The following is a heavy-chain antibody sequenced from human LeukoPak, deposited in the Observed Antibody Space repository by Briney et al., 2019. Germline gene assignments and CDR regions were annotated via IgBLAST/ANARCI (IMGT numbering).Heavy chain of an antibody. CDR2: INHSGST. Sequence: SETLSLTCAVYGGSFSGYYWSWIRQPPGKGLEWIGEINHSGSTNYNPSLKSRVTISVDTSKNQFSPKLSSVTAADTAVYYCSDSSGYYWGQGTLVTVSS. CDR1: GGSFSGYY. J-gene: IGHJ4*02. CDR3: SDSSGYY. D-gene: IGHD3-22*01. V-gene: IGHV4-34*01.